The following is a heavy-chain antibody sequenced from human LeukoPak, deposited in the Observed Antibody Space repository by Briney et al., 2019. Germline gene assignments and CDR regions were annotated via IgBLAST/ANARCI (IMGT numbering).Heavy chain of an antibody. Sequence: GGSLRLSCSGSGFAFSAYAMHWVRQAPGKGLEYVAAINSNGYSTYYADSVRGRFTLSRDNSKNTVYLQMSSLRAGDTAVYYCVKEILVTTSPFDYWGQGTLVTVSS. V-gene: IGHV3-64D*06. CDR2: INSNGYST. J-gene: IGHJ4*02. CDR3: VKEILVTTSPFDY. CDR1: GFAFSAYA. D-gene: IGHD4-17*01.